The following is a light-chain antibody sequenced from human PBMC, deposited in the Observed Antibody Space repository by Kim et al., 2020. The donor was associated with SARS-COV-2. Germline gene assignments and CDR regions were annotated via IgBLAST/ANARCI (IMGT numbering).Light chain of an antibody. CDR3: HQSHSTPST. V-gene: IGKV1-39*01. J-gene: IGKJ1*01. CDR1: QRISCY. Sequence: ASFGYRFTITCRTSQRISCYLHWYHQKPRNAPKFLFYASSNLQSGVPSSFSGSGSWSDFTLTITSLQPEYFATYYCHQSHSTPSTFGQGTKLDIK. CDR2: ASS.